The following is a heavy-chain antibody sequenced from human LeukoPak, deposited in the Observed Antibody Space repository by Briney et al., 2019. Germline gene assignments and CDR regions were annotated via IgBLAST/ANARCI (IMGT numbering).Heavy chain of an antibody. CDR2: IYYSGST. J-gene: IGHJ3*02. V-gene: IGHV4-59*08. CDR3: ARQGPRGGSSFNAFDI. Sequence: SETLSLTCTVSGGSISSYYWSWIRQPPGKGLEWNGYIYYSGSTNYNPSLKSRITISVDTSKNQFSLKLSSVAAADTAVYYCARQGPRGGSSFNAFDIWGQGTMVTVSS. CDR1: GGSISSYY. D-gene: IGHD2-15*01.